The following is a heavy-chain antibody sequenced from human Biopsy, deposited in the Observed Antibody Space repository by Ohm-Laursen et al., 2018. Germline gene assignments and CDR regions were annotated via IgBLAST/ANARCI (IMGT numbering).Heavy chain of an antibody. V-gene: IGHV1-8*01. CDR2: INPNSGNT. J-gene: IGHJ4*02. D-gene: IGHD3-22*01. CDR1: GYTFTNYN. CDR3: ARDFNYDGGGSFNFDY. Sequence: SVKVSCKASGYTFTNYNVNWVRQATGQGLEWMGWINPNSGNTGYAQKFQGRVTMTRNTSISTAYMELSSLTSVDTAVYYCARDFNYDGGGSFNFDYWGQGTLVTVSS.